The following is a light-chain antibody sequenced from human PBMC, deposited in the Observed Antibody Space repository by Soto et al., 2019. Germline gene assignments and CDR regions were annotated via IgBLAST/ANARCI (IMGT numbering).Light chain of an antibody. CDR1: SSDVGSYHL. Sequence: QSVLTQPASVSGSPGQSITISCTGSSSDVGSYHLVSWYQQDPGKAPKLMIYEVSKRPSGVSNRFSGSKSGNTASLTISGLQAEDEADYYCSAYAGGSTFVLFGGGTKVTVL. CDR2: EVS. CDR3: SAYAGGSTFVL. V-gene: IGLV2-23*02. J-gene: IGLJ2*01.